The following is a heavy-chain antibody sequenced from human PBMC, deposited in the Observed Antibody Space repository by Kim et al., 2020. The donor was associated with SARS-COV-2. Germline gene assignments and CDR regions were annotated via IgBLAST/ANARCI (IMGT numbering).Heavy chain of an antibody. Sequence: GYAQKFQGRVTMTRNTSISTAYMELSSLRSEDTAVYYCARGHGSGGIFDPWGQGTLVTVSS. CDR3: ARGHGSGGIFDP. J-gene: IGHJ5*02. V-gene: IGHV1-8*01. D-gene: IGHD2-15*01.